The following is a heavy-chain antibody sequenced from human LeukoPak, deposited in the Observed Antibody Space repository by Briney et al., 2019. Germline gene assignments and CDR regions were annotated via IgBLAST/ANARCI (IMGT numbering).Heavy chain of an antibody. J-gene: IGHJ4*02. V-gene: IGHV4-59*01. CDR2: IYYSGST. CDR3: ARDGLVVTASVYCFDY. D-gene: IGHD2-21*02. Sequence: SETLSLTCTVSGGSISSYYWSWIRQPPGKGLEWIGYIYYSGSTNYNPSLKSRVTISVDTSKNQFSLKLSSVTAADTAVYYCARDGLVVTASVYCFDYWGQGTLVTVSS. CDR1: GGSISSYY.